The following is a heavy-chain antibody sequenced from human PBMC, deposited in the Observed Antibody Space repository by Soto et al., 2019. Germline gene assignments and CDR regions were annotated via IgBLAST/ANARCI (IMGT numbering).Heavy chain of an antibody. CDR3: ARNEIVLVPAAVDFYYFYAMDV. CDR1: GGTFSNSA. D-gene: IGHD2-2*01. V-gene: IGHV1-69*06. J-gene: IGHJ6*02. Sequence: QVQLVQSGAEVRKPGSSIKVSCTASGGTFSNSAINWVRQAPGQGLEWMGGIIPISGTTSYAQKFQGRVTIIAEKSTNTTYMELSSLRSEDTAVYYCARNEIVLVPAAVDFYYFYAMDVWGQGTTVTVSS. CDR2: IIPISGTT.